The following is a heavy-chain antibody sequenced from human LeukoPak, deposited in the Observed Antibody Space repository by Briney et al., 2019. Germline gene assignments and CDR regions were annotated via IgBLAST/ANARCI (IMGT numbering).Heavy chain of an antibody. D-gene: IGHD3-3*01. CDR2: MNPNSGNT. CDR1: GYTFTSYD. CDR3: ARLQATEPYYDFWSGYYSHAFDI. J-gene: IGHJ3*02. Sequence: ASVKVSCKASGYTFTSYDINWVRQATGQGLGWMGWMNPNSGNTGYAQKFQGRVTMTRNTSISTAYMELSSLRSEDTAVYYCARLQATEPYYDFWSGYYSHAFDIWGQGTMVTVSS. V-gene: IGHV1-8*01.